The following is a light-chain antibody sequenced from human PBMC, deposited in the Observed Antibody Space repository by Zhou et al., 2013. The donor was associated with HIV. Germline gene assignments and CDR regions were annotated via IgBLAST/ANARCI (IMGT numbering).Light chain of an antibody. V-gene: IGKV1-5*03. CDR1: QSISTW. CDR3: QQLKSFPLT. Sequence: DIQMTQSPSTLSAFVGDRVTITCRASQSISTWLAWYQEKPGIAPKLLIHKASTLQTGVPSRFSGSGSGTDFTLTITNLRPEDFATYYCQQLKSFPLTFGGGTRVEVK. J-gene: IGKJ4*01. CDR2: KAS.